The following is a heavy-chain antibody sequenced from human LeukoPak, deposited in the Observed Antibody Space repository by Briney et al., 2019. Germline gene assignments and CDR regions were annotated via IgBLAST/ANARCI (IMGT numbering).Heavy chain of an antibody. V-gene: IGHV5-51*01. D-gene: IGHD6-6*01. CDR3: ASPRWDSSSSAPDWVVQVDAFDI. J-gene: IGHJ3*02. CDR2: IYPGDSDV. CDR1: GYSLTNYW. Sequence: GESLKISCKASGYSLTNYWIGWVRQMPGKGLEWMGIIYPGDSDVRYSPSFRGQVTISGDKSISTAYLQWSSLKASDIAMYYCASPRWDSSSSAPDWVVQVDAFDIWGQGTMVTVSS.